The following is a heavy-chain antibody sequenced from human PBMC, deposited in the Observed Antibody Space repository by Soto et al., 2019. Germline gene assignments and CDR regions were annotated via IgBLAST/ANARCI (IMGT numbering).Heavy chain of an antibody. D-gene: IGHD5-12*01. V-gene: IGHV4-4*02. Sequence: HVQLQESGPGLVKPSGTLSLTCAVSGVPISSCNWWMWVRQPPGKGLEWIGEISHSGSTNYNPSLKSRVTISVDKSKNQFSLKLSSVTAADTAVYYCASKGPWLQIDYWGQGTLVTVSS. CDR1: GVPISSCNW. J-gene: IGHJ4*02. CDR2: ISHSGST. CDR3: ASKGPWLQIDY.